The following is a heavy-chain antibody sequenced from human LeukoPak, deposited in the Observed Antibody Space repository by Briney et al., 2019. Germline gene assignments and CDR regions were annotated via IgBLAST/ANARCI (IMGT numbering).Heavy chain of an antibody. CDR2: ISGSGGST. Sequence: GGSLRLSCAASGFTFSSYAMSLVRQAPGQGLEWVSAISGSGGSTYYADSVKGRFTISRDNSKNTLYLKMNSLRAEDTAVYYCAKVINYDSSGSDYWGQGTLVTVSS. J-gene: IGHJ4*02. CDR3: AKVINYDSSGSDY. D-gene: IGHD3-22*01. V-gene: IGHV3-23*01. CDR1: GFTFSSYA.